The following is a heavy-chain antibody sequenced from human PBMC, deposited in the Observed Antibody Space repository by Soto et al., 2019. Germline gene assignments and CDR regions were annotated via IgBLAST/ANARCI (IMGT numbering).Heavy chain of an antibody. CDR1: GYTFTGYY. V-gene: IGHV1-18*04. CDR3: AREMDGNWNDVCFDY. Sequence: GASVKVSCKASGYTFTGYYMHWVRQAPGQGLEWMGWISAYNGNTNYAQKLQGRVTMTTDTSTSTAYMELRSLRSDDTAVYYCAREMDGNWNDVCFDYWGQGTLVTVSS. CDR2: ISAYNGNT. D-gene: IGHD1-1*01. J-gene: IGHJ4*02.